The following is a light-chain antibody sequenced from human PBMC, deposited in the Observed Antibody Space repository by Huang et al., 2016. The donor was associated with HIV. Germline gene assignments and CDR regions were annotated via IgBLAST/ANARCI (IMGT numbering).Light chain of an antibody. Sequence: EVVMTQSPVTLSVSPGERATLSCRASQSVNNKLAWFQQKPGQAPRLLIHDASIRATGIPDRFSGSGSGTEFTLTISSLQSEDFAVYYCQQYNNWPPWTFGGGTKVEIK. V-gene: IGKV3-15*01. CDR1: QSVNNK. CDR2: DAS. CDR3: QQYNNWPPWT. J-gene: IGKJ4*02.